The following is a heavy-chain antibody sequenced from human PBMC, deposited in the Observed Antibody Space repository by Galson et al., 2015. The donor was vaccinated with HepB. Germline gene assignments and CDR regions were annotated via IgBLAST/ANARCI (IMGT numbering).Heavy chain of an antibody. V-gene: IGHV3-21*01. CDR3: ARDYSNVRGVILPFDY. CDR2: ISSSSYI. D-gene: IGHD3-10*02. CDR1: GFTFSSYS. Sequence: SLRLSCAASGFTFSSYSMNWVRQAPGKGLEWVSSISSSSYIYYADSVKGRFTISRDNAKNSLYLQMNSLRAEDTAVYYCARDYSNVRGVILPFDYWGQGTLVTVSS. J-gene: IGHJ4*02.